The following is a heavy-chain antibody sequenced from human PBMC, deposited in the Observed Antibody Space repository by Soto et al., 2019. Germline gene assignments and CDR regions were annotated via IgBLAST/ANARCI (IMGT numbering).Heavy chain of an antibody. D-gene: IGHD6-6*01. CDR3: AKEVIAARPYYFDH. CDR1: GFTFNNYA. V-gene: IGHV3-23*01. J-gene: IGHJ4*02. CDR2: ISASGAYT. Sequence: GGSLRLSCAASGFTFNNYAVSWARQTPGKGLEWVATISASGAYTFYADSVKGRFTISRDNSQNTLFLHMRSLRAGDTATYCCAKEVIAARPYYFDHWGQGTLVTVSS.